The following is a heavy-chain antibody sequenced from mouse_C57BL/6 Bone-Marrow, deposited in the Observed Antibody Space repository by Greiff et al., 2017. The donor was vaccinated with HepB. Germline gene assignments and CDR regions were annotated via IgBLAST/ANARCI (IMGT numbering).Heavy chain of an antibody. CDR2: IDPSDSYT. CDR3: ARFITTVVATDY. J-gene: IGHJ2*01. D-gene: IGHD1-1*01. V-gene: IGHV1-59*01. Sequence: QVQLQQPGAELVRPGPSVKLSCKASGYTFTSYWMHWVKQRPGQGLEWIGVIDPSDSYTNYNQKFKGKATLTVDTSSSTAYMQLSSLTSEDSAVYYCARFITTVVATDYWGQGTTRTVSS. CDR1: GYTFTSYW.